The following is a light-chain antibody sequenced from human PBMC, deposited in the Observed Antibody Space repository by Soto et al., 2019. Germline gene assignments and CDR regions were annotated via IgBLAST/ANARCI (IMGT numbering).Light chain of an antibody. V-gene: IGKV3-15*01. J-gene: IGKJ5*01. CDR1: QSLSRN. Sequence: EVIMTQSPATLSVSPGERATLSCRASQSLSRNLAWYQQKPGQAPRLLISSASTRATGIPARFSGSGSETEFILTISILQSEDFAVYYCHQYNHWPMTFGQGTRLEIK. CDR3: HQYNHWPMT. CDR2: SAS.